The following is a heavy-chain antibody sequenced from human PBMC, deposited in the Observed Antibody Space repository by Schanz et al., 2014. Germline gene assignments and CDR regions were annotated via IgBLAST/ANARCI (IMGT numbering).Heavy chain of an antibody. CDR3: ARGYGDSPTDF. CDR2: IIPSLGLA. D-gene: IGHD4-17*01. CDR1: GYTFTSYG. V-gene: IGHV1-69*04. Sequence: QVQLVQSGAEVKKPGASVKVSCKASGYTFTSYGISWVRQAPGQGLEWMGRIIPSLGLAKYEQKFQGRVTITADKSTSTASMELSSLRSEDTAVYYCARGYGDSPTDFWGQGTLVTVSS. J-gene: IGHJ4*02.